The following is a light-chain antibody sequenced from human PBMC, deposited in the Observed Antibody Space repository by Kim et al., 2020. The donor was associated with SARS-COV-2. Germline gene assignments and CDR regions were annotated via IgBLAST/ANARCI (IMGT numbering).Light chain of an antibody. J-gene: IGKJ5*01. CDR3: QQYGSSFT. CDR2: GAS. V-gene: IGKV3-20*01. CDR1: QSVSSNY. Sequence: LSPGERATHSCRASQSVSSNYLGWYQQKPGQAPRLLIYGASNRATDIPDRFSGSGSGTDFTLTISRLEPEDFAVYYCQQYGSSFTFGQGTRLEIK.